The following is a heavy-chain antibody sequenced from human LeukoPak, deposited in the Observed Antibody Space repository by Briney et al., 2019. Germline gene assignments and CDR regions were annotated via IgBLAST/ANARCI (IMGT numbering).Heavy chain of an antibody. CDR1: GFTFSSYG. CDR3: ARAYYYGSGSHPAEYFQH. J-gene: IGHJ1*01. V-gene: IGHV3-48*04. D-gene: IGHD3-10*01. Sequence: GGSLRLSCAASGFTFSSYGMSWVRQAPGKGLEWVSYISSSGSTIYYADSVKGRFTISRDNAKNSLYLQMNSLRAEDTAVYYCARAYYYGSGSHPAEYFQHWGQGTLVTVSS. CDR2: ISSSGSTI.